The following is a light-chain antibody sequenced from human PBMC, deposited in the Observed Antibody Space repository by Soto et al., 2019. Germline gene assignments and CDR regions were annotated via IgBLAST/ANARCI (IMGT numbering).Light chain of an antibody. CDR2: GAA. Sequence: DIQLTQSPPSLSASVGDRVTITCRASQDISNFLAWYQQKPGKVPQLLIYGAATLQSGVPSRFSGSGSGTDFTLIISSLQPEDVATYYCQKYDSAFRRTFGQGPKVEIK. J-gene: IGKJ1*01. V-gene: IGKV1-27*01. CDR1: QDISNF. CDR3: QKYDSAFRRT.